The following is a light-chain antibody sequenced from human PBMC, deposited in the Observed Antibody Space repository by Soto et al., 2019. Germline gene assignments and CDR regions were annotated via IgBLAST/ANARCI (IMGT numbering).Light chain of an antibody. CDR1: RSNIGSNA. CDR2: SND. J-gene: IGLJ3*02. Sequence: QSVLTQPPSASGTPGQRVTISCFGSRSNIGSNAVNWYQQLPGTAPLLLIYSNDRRPSGVPDRFSGSKSGTSASLAISGLQSEDEADYYCSSWDDSLNGVVFGGGTKVTVL. CDR3: SSWDDSLNGVV. V-gene: IGLV1-44*01.